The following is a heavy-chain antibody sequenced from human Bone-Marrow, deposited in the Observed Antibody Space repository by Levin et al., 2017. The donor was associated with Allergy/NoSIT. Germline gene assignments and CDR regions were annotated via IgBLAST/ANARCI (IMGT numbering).Heavy chain of an antibody. CDR1: GGSINSFY. CDR3: ARGGRRWESLGAGNYYYGMDV. V-gene: IGHV4-59*01. D-gene: IGHD4-23*01. Sequence: PSETLSLTCTVSGGSINSFYWNWIRQPPGKGLEWIGYIFDTGTTNYNPSLKSRVTISLATSKRRFSLRLTSVTAADTAMYYCARGGRRWESLGAGNYYYGMDVWGQGTTVTVSS. CDR2: IFDTGTT. J-gene: IGHJ6*02.